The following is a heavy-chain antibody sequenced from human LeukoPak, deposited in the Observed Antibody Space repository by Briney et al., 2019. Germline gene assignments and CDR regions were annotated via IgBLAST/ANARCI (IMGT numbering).Heavy chain of an antibody. CDR1: GFTVSSKY. CDR3: AKKMTTVTTDWFDP. Sequence: PGGSLRLSCAASGFTVSSKYMSWVRQAPGKGLECVSVISGSGGTTYYADSVKGRFTISRDNSKNTLYLQLNSLRAEDTAVYYCAKKMTTVTTDWFDPWGQGTLVTVSS. CDR2: ISGSGGTT. J-gene: IGHJ5*02. V-gene: IGHV3-23*01. D-gene: IGHD4-17*01.